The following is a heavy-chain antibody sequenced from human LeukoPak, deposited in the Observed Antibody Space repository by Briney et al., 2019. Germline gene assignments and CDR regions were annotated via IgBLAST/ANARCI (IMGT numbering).Heavy chain of an antibody. J-gene: IGHJ4*02. CDR1: GFTFSSYA. Sequence: GGSLRLSCAASGFTFSSYAMHWVRQAPGKGLEWVAVISYDGNNKYYADSVKGRFTISRDNSKNTLYLQMNSLRAEDTAVYYCARDSRIAAAVRSYYSDYWGQGTLVTVSS. V-gene: IGHV3-30-3*01. D-gene: IGHD6-13*01. CDR2: ISYDGNNK. CDR3: ARDSRIAAAVRSYYSDY.